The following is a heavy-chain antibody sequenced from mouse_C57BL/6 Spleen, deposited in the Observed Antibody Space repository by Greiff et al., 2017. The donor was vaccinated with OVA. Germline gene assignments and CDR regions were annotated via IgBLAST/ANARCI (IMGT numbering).Heavy chain of an antibody. CDR2: IDPEDGDT. CDR1: GFNIQDYY. J-gene: IGHJ3*01. Sequence: EVQLVESGAELVKPGASVKLSCTASGFNIQDYYMHWVKQRPEQGLEWIGRIDPEDGDTKYAPKFQGKATITADTSSNTAYLQLSSLTSEDTAVYYCASNECSPWVAYWGQGTLVTVSA. CDR3: ASNECSPWVAY. V-gene: IGHV14-2*01.